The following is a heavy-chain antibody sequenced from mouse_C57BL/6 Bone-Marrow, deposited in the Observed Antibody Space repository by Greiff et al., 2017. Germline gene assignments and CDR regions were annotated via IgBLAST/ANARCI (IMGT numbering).Heavy chain of an antibody. V-gene: IGHV5-17*01. CDR3: ASYYYGSRWYFDV. D-gene: IGHD1-1*01. CDR2: ISSGSSTI. CDR1: GFTFSDYG. Sequence: EVQLVESGGGLVKPGGSLKLSCAASGFTFSDYGMHWVRQAPEKGLEWVAYISSGSSTIYYADTVQGRFTISRDNAKNTLFLQMTSLRSEDTAMYYCASYYYGSRWYFDVWGTGTTVTVSS. J-gene: IGHJ1*03.